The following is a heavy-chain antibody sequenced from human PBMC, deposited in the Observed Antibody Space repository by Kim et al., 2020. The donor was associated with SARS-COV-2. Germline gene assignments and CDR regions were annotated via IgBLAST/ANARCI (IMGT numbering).Heavy chain of an antibody. Sequence: SETLSLTCTVSGGSISSYYWSWIRQPPGKGLEWIGYIYYSGSTNYNPSLKSRVTISVDTSKNQFSLKLSSVTAADTAVYYCARALYYYDSSGYYPSGQQYFDYWGQGTLVTVSS. V-gene: IGHV4-59*01. CDR2: IYYSGST. CDR1: GGSISSYY. J-gene: IGHJ4*02. D-gene: IGHD3-22*01. CDR3: ARALYYYDSSGYYPSGQQYFDY.